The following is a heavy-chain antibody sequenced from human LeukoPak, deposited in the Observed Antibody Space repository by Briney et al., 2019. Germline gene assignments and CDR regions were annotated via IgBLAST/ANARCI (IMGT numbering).Heavy chain of an antibody. V-gene: IGHV3-21*01. CDR3: ARDGSGWSNWFDP. CDR1: GFTFSSYM. D-gene: IGHD6-19*01. J-gene: IGHJ5*02. CDR2: ISTSSSYI. Sequence: PGRSLRLSCAASGFTFSSYMMNWVRQAPGKGLEWVSSISTSSSYIYYADSVKGRFTISRDNAKNSLFLQMNSLRVEDTAVYYCARDGSGWSNWFDPWGQGTLVTVSS.